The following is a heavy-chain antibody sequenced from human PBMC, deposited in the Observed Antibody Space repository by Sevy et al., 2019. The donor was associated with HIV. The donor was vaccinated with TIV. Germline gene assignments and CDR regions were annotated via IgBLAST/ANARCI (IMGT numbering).Heavy chain of an antibody. CDR1: GFTFSSYA. CDR2: ISFDGNNK. CDR3: ARSRSSWTQKFDY. Sequence: GGSLSLSCAAPGFTFSSYAMHWVRQAPGKGLEWVAVISFDGNNKYYEDSVKGRFTISRDNSKNTLYLQMNSLRAEDTAVYYCARSRSSWTQKFDYWGQGTLVTVSS. V-gene: IGHV3-30-3*01. J-gene: IGHJ4*02. D-gene: IGHD6-13*01.